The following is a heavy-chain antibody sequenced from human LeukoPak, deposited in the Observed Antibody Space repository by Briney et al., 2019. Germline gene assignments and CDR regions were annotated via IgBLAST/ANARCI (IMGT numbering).Heavy chain of an antibody. CDR1: GYTFTSYD. CDR2: MNPKSGNT. Sequence: GASVKVSCKASGYTFTSYDINWVRQATGQGLEWMGWMNPKSGNTVYAQKFQGRLTLTRDISISTAYMELSSLRSEDTAVYFCASTYGSGSYSPYYYYYGMDVWGQGTTVTVSS. V-gene: IGHV1-8*01. J-gene: IGHJ6*02. CDR3: ASTYGSGSYSPYYYYYGMDV. D-gene: IGHD3-10*01.